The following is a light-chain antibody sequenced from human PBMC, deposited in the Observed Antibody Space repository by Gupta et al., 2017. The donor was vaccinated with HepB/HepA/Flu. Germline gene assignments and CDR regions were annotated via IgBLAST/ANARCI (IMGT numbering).Light chain of an antibody. V-gene: IGKV3-20*01. Sequence: EIVLTQSPGPLSFSPGEKATLSCRGSQSDRVSHLACYQQKPGQLPRLLIYSASTRATGIPNRFSGSRSGTDFTLTISGLEPEDFAVYYCQHYGYSEWTFGQGTKVDMK. J-gene: IGKJ1*01. CDR1: QSDRVSH. CDR2: SAS. CDR3: QHYGYSEWT.